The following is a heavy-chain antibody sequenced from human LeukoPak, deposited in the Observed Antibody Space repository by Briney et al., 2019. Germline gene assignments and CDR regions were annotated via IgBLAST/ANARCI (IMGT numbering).Heavy chain of an antibody. CDR1: GGSISSYY. D-gene: IGHD6-19*01. J-gene: IGHJ4*02. Sequence: SETLSLTCTVSGGSISSYYWSWIRQPPGKGLEWIGYIYYSGSTNYNPSLKSRVTISVDTSKNQFSLKLSSVTAADTAVYYCARDDGKGSGWYGIGYWGQGTLVTVSS. CDR3: ARDDGKGSGWYGIGY. CDR2: IYYSGST. V-gene: IGHV4-59*01.